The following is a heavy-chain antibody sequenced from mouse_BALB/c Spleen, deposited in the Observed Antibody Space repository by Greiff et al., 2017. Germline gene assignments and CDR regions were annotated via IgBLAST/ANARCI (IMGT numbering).Heavy chain of an antibody. CDR3: ARDGYGSWFAD. D-gene: IGHD1-2*01. V-gene: IGHV2-2*02. Sequence: VQLQQSGPGLVQPSQSLSITCTVSGFSLTSYGVHWVRQSPGKGLEWLGVIWSGGRTDYNAAFISRLSISKDNSKSHVFFKMNSLQANDTAIYYCARDGYGSWFADWGQGTLVTVSA. J-gene: IGHJ3*01. CDR2: IWSGGRT. CDR1: GFSLTSYG.